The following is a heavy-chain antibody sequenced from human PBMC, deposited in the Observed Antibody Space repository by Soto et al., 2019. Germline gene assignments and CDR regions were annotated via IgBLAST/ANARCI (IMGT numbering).Heavy chain of an antibody. CDR2: INSDGSST. J-gene: IGHJ4*02. V-gene: IGHV3-74*01. CDR1: GFTFSSYW. D-gene: IGHD6-19*01. CDR3: ARVSSSWYSSGWYGLVDY. Sequence: GGSLRLSCAASGFTFSSYWMHWVRQAPGKGLVWVSRINSDGSSTSYADSVKGRFTISRDNAKNTLYLQMNSLRAEDTAVYYCARVSSSWYSSGWYGLVDYWGQGTLVTVSS.